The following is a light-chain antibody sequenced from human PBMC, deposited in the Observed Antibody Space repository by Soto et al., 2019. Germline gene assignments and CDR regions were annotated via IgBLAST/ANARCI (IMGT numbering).Light chain of an antibody. V-gene: IGKV3-20*01. CDR2: GAS. J-gene: IGKJ5*01. CDR3: QQYTGPPTT. Sequence: EIILTQSPDTLSLSPGERATLSCRASQTVSSNYLAWFQQRPGQAPGLLISGASTRAAGIPDRFSGSGSGTDFTLTITRLEPEDSAVYFCQQYTGPPTTFGQGTRLEI. CDR1: QTVSSNY.